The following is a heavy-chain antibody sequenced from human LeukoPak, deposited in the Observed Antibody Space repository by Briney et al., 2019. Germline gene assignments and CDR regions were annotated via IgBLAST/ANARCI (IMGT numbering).Heavy chain of an antibody. V-gene: IGHV4-39*02. J-gene: IGHJ4*02. CDR1: GGSIGSGYY. Sequence: SETLSLTCTVSGGSIGSGYYWAWIRQPPGKGLEWIGSIHYGGTTHYNPSLQSRVTISADTSKNQFALDLRSVTAADTAVYYCTRDIGDFVSDFWGQGTLVTVSS. D-gene: IGHD3-10*01. CDR3: TRDIGDFVSDF. CDR2: IHYGGTT.